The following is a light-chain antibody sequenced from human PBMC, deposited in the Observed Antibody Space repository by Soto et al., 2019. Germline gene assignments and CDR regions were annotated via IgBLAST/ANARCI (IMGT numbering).Light chain of an antibody. J-gene: IGKJ5*01. Sequence: TQSTNTMSVSPGERVTLSCRAGQGVATNFAWYQQKSGQSPRLLIYDVSSRATGVPSRFSGTGSETDFTLTISGLQSEDSAIYFCQQYNNWPFPFGPGTRLEI. CDR2: DVS. V-gene: IGKV3-15*01. CDR3: QQYNNWPFP. CDR1: QGVATN.